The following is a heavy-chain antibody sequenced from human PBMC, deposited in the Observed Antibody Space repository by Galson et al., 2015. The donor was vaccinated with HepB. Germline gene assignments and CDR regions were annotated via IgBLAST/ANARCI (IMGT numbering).Heavy chain of an antibody. Sequence: SLRLSCAASGFTFSSYWMHWVRQAPGKGLVWVSRINSDGSSRTYAESVKGRFTISRDNAKNTVYLQMNSLRAEDTAVYYCATPRGVATSWGFDYWGQGTLVTVSS. CDR3: ATPRGVATSWGFDY. V-gene: IGHV3-74*01. D-gene: IGHD5-12*01. CDR2: INSDGSSR. J-gene: IGHJ4*02. CDR1: GFTFSSYW.